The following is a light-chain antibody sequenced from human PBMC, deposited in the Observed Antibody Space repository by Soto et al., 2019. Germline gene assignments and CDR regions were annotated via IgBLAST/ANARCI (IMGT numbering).Light chain of an antibody. CDR2: TAS. Sequence: IQMTQSPSSLSASVGDTVTITCRASQTISRWLAWYLQKPGKAPRLLIYTASTLESGVPSRFSASGSGTEFTLTISSLHPDDFATYYCQEYNNYWTFGQGTKV. V-gene: IGKV1-5*01. CDR1: QTISRW. J-gene: IGKJ1*01. CDR3: QEYNNYWT.